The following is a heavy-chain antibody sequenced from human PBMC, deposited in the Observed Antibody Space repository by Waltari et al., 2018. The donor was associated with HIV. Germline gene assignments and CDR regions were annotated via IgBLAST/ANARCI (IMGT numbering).Heavy chain of an antibody. V-gene: IGHV3-7*01. D-gene: IGHD2-2*01. CDR1: GFTLTSYS. CDR3: ATSRTFDY. CDR2: IKQDGSEK. Sequence: EVQLVESGGGLVQPGGYLALSCPDSGFTLTSYSMSWVRQVPGKGLEWVANIKQDGSEKYYVDSVKGRFTISRDNAKNSLYLQMNSLRAEDTAVYYCATSRTFDYWGQGTLVTVSS. J-gene: IGHJ4*02.